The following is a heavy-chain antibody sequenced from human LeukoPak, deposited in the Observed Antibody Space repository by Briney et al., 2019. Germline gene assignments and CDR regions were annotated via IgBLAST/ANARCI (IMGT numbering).Heavy chain of an antibody. CDR3: ARVGGYCSSTSCYTGLYYFDY. CDR1: GYTFTSYY. J-gene: IGHJ4*02. V-gene: IGHV1-46*01. Sequence: ASVKVSCKASGYTFTSYYMHWVRQAPGQGLEWMGIINPSGGSTSYAQKFQGRVIMTRDTSTSTVYMELSSLRSEDTAVYYCARVGGYCSSTSCYTGLYYFDYWGQGTLVTVSS. D-gene: IGHD2-2*02. CDR2: INPSGGST.